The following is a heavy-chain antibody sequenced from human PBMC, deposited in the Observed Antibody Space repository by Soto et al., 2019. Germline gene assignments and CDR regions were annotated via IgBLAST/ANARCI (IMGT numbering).Heavy chain of an antibody. D-gene: IGHD4-17*01. CDR3: ARRRSSSGYGDYPYYFDY. CDR2: IYYSGST. J-gene: IGHJ4*02. Sequence: QVQLQESGPGLVKPSQTLSLTCTVSGCSISSGDYYWSWIRQPPGKGLEWIGYIYYSGSTYYTPSRKSRVTISVDTSKNQVSLKLSSVTDADTAVYYCARRRSSSGYGDYPYYFDYWGQGTLVTVSS. V-gene: IGHV4-30-4*01. CDR1: GCSISSGDYY.